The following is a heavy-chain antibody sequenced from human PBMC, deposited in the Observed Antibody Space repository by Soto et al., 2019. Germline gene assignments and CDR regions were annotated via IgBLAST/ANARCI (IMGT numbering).Heavy chain of an antibody. V-gene: IGHV3-53*04. D-gene: IGHD6-19*01. Sequence: EVQLVESGGGLVQPGGSLRLSCAASGFTVSSNYMSWVRQAPGKGLEWVSVIFTGGSTYYADSVKGRLTISRHSSKNTGYLQMNSLRAEDTAVYYCARDRYSSGWLDAFDIWGQGTMVTVSS. CDR3: ARDRYSSGWLDAFDI. CDR2: IFTGGST. J-gene: IGHJ3*02. CDR1: GFTVSSNY.